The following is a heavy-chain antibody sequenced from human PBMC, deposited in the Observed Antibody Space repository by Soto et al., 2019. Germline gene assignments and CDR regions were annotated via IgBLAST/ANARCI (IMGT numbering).Heavy chain of an antibody. Sequence: SVKVSCKASGGTFSSYTISWARQAPGQGLEWMGRIIPILGIANYAQKFQGRVTITADKSTSTAYMELSSLRSEDTAVYYCARGPNLGYCSGGSCLTLSYYFDYWGQGTLVTVSS. CDR2: IIPILGIA. D-gene: IGHD2-15*01. CDR1: GGTFSSYT. J-gene: IGHJ4*02. V-gene: IGHV1-69*02. CDR3: ARGPNLGYCSGGSCLTLSYYFDY.